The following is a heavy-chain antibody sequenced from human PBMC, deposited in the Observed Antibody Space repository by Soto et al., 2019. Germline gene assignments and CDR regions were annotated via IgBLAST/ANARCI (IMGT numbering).Heavy chain of an antibody. D-gene: IGHD1-20*01. V-gene: IGHV1-18*01. Sequence: QGHLVQSGAEVKKPGASVKVSCKASGYIFVRYGLSWVRQAPGQGLEWMGWINTYNGDTNYAQELQGRVTMTTDTSTSTAHMELRSLRSDDTAVYYCARNAQFTDNFSFDYWGQGTLVTVSS. CDR3: ARNAQFTDNFSFDY. CDR1: GYIFVRYG. CDR2: INTYNGDT. J-gene: IGHJ4*02.